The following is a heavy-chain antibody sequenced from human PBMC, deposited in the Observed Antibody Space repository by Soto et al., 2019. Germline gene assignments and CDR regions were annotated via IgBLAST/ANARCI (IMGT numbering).Heavy chain of an antibody. CDR1: GGTFYTYT. V-gene: IGHV1-69*13. Sequence: SVKVSCKASGGTFYTYTFSWVRQAPGQGLEWMGSITPIYPTTNYAEKFQGRLTVTADGSTNTAYMELNSLTSEDTAVYYCARIPRYSFPTSDDLDSWGQGTLVTLSS. J-gene: IGHJ4*02. CDR2: ITPIYPTT. CDR3: ARIPRYSFPTSDDLDS. D-gene: IGHD5-18*01.